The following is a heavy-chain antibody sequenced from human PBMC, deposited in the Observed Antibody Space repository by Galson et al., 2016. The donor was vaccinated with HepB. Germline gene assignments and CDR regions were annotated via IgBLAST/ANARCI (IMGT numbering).Heavy chain of an antibody. V-gene: IGHV1-69*13. J-gene: IGHJ3*02. D-gene: IGHD3-9*01. CDR2: IIPMFDTA. CDR3: ARDGPYYDILTVTYDAFDI. CDR1: GGTFSNYA. Sequence: SVKVSCKASGGTFSNYAITWVRQAPGQGLEWMGGIIPMFDTANYAQKFQGRVTITADESTSTAYMELSSLRSEDTAVYYCARDGPYYDILTVTYDAFDIWGQGTMVTVS.